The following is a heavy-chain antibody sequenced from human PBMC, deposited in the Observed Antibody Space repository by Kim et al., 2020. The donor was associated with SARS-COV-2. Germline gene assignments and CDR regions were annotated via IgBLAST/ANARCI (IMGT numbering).Heavy chain of an antibody. J-gene: IGHJ5*02. CDR3: ARAQRDYVWGSYRKRHDWFDP. CDR2: IYTSGST. Sequence: SETLSLTCTVSGGSISSYYWSWIRQPAGKGLEWIGRIYTSGSTNYNPSLKSRVTMSVDTSKNQFSLKLSSVTAADTAVYYCARAQRDYVWGSYRKRHDWFDPWGQGTLVTVSS. CDR1: GGSISSYY. V-gene: IGHV4-4*07. D-gene: IGHD3-16*02.